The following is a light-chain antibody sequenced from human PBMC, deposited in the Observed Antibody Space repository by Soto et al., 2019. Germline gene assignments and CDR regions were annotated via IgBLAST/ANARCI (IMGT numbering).Light chain of an antibody. CDR2: GAS. J-gene: IGKJ1*01. Sequence: EIVLTQSPATLSLSPGERATLSCRASQSVSSYLAWYQQKPGQAPRLLIYGASSRATGIPDRFSGSGSGTDFTLTISRLEPEDFAVYYCQQYGISPSWTFGQGTKVDI. V-gene: IGKV3-20*01. CDR1: QSVSSY. CDR3: QQYGISPSWT.